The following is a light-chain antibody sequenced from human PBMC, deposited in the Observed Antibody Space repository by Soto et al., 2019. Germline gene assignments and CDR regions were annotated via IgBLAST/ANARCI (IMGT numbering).Light chain of an antibody. CDR1: SSNIASNY. V-gene: IGLV1-51*01. Sequence: QSVLTQPPSVSAAPGQRVTISCSGTSSNIASNYVSWYQQFPGTAPRLLIYDDNKRPSGIPDRVSASESGTSATLGITGLQSGDEADYYCGTWDSSLSGGVFGTGTKVTVL. J-gene: IGLJ1*01. CDR2: DDN. CDR3: GTWDSSLSGGV.